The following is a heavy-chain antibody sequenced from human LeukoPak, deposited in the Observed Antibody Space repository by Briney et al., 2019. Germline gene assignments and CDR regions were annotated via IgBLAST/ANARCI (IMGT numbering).Heavy chain of an antibody. J-gene: IGHJ4*02. V-gene: IGHV3-64*01. Sequence: GGSLRLSCAASGFTFSSYSMHWVRQAPGKGLEYVSAISSSGGSTYYANSVKGRFTISRDNSKNTLYLQMGSLRAEDMAVYYCARTHCSSTSCLVDYWGQGTLVTVSS. CDR1: GFTFSSYS. CDR2: ISSSGGST. D-gene: IGHD2-2*01. CDR3: ARTHCSSTSCLVDY.